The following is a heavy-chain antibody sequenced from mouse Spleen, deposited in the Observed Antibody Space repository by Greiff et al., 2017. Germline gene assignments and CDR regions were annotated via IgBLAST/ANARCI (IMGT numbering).Heavy chain of an antibody. CDR3: ARSIAYYSNSDY. CDR1: GYAFTNYL. Sequence: VQLQESGAELVRPGTSVKVSCKASGYAFTNYLIEWVKQRPGQGLEWIGVINPGSGGTNYNEKFKGKATLTADKSSSTAYMQLSSLTSEDSAVYFCARSIAYYSNSDYWGQGTTLTVSS. D-gene: IGHD2-5*01. J-gene: IGHJ2*01. CDR2: INPGSGGT. V-gene: IGHV1-54*01.